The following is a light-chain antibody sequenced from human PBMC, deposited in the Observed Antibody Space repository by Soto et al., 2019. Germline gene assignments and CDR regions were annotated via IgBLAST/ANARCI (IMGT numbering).Light chain of an antibody. J-gene: IGLJ1*01. Sequence: QSALTQPASVSGSPGQSITISCTGTSSDVGGYNYVSWYQQHPGNAPKLIIYEVSNRPSRVSNRFSGSKSGNTASLTISGLQAEDEADSYCNSYASKSTGVFGTGTKLTLL. V-gene: IGLV2-14*01. CDR3: NSYASKSTGV. CDR1: SSDVGGYNY. CDR2: EVS.